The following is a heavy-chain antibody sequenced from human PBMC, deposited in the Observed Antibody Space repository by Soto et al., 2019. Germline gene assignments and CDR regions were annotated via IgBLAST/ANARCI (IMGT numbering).Heavy chain of an antibody. CDR2: IYYSGST. CDR3: ARLEVGSNYYYYYMDV. J-gene: IGHJ6*03. D-gene: IGHD1-26*01. V-gene: IGHV4-59*08. CDR1: XGSISSYY. Sequence: PSETLSLTCTVSXGSISSYYWSWIRQPPGKGLEWIGYIYYSGSTNYNPSLKSRVTISVDTSKNQFSLKLSSVTAADTAVYYCARLEVGSNYYYYYMDVWGKGTTVTVSS.